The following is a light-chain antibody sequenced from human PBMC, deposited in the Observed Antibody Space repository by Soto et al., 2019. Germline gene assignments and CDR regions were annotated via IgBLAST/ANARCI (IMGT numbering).Light chain of an antibody. Sequence: DIQMTQSPSTLSASVGDRVTITCRASQSISSWLAWYQQKPGKPPKLLIYKASSLESGVPSRFSGSGSGTEFTLTISSLQPDDFATYYCQQYNSLRITFGGGTKVEIK. J-gene: IGKJ4*01. CDR3: QQYNSLRIT. CDR2: KAS. V-gene: IGKV1-5*03. CDR1: QSISSW.